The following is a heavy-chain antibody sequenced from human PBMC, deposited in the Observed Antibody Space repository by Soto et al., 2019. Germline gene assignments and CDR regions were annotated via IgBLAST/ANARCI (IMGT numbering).Heavy chain of an antibody. J-gene: IGHJ4*02. V-gene: IGHV3-7*01. Sequence: PGGSLRLSCAASGFTFSSYWMSWVRQAPGKGLEWVANIKQDGSEKYYVDSVKGRFTISRDNAKNSLYLQMNSLRAEDTAVYYCARLYGSGSYYNKRDYWGQGALVTVSS. CDR3: ARLYGSGSYYNKRDY. D-gene: IGHD3-10*01. CDR1: GFTFSSYW. CDR2: IKQDGSEK.